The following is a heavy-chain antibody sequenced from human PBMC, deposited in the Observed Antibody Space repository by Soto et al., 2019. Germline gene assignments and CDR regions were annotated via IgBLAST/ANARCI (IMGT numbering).Heavy chain of an antibody. CDR1: GYTFTSYG. V-gene: IGHV1-18*01. D-gene: IGHD1-1*01. Sequence: QVQLVQSGAEVKRPGASVKVSCKASGYTFTSYGISWVRQAPGQGLEWVGWISGYNGNTNYAQKLQGRVTMTTDTSTSTAYMDLSSLRSDDTAVYYCARHNSQWPNWFDPWGQGTLVTVSS. CDR3: ARHNSQWPNWFDP. CDR2: ISGYNGNT. J-gene: IGHJ5*02.